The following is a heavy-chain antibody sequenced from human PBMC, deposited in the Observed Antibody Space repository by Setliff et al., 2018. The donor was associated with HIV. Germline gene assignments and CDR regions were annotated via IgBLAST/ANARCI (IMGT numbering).Heavy chain of an antibody. V-gene: IGHV3-21*01. CDR3: ARKLRPGHGVDV. J-gene: IGHJ6*02. CDR2: ISGAASHS. Sequence: GGSLRLSCAASGFTFSSYWMNWVRQAPGKGLEWVSSISGAASHSYYADSVKGRFTISRDNAKNSMDLQMNSLRAEDTAIYYCARKLRPGHGVDVWGQGTTVTVSS. CDR1: GFTFSSYW. D-gene: IGHD3-10*01.